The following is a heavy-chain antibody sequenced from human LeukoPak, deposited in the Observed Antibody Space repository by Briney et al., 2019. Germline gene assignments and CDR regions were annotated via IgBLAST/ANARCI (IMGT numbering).Heavy chain of an antibody. J-gene: IGHJ4*02. V-gene: IGHV1-69*05. CDR2: IIPIVGTA. CDR3: ARSSRGYGDY. D-gene: IGHD5-18*01. CDR1: GGTFSSYA. Sequence: SVKVSCKASGGTFSSYAISWVRQAPGQGLEWMGRIIPIVGTANYAQKFQGRVTITTYESTSTAYMELSSLRSEDTAVYYCARSSRGYGDYWGQGTLVTVSS.